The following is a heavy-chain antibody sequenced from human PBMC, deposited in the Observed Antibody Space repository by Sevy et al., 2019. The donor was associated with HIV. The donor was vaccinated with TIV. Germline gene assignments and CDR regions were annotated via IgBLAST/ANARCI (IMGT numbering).Heavy chain of an antibody. CDR3: SKSQTTIYADYSFDY. D-gene: IGHD4-17*01. V-gene: IGHV3-49*03. CDR2: IRGKTYGGTT. CDR1: GFTFRDYA. Sequence: GGSLRLSCTASGFTFRDYAMSWFRQAPGKGLEWVGFIRGKTYGGTTEYAGSVKGRFTISRDDSKSIGYLQMNSLKTGDTAVYYCSKSQTTIYADYSFDYWGQGTLVTVSS. J-gene: IGHJ4*02.